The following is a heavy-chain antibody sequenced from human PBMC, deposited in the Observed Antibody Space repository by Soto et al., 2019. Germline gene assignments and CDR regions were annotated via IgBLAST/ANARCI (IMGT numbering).Heavy chain of an antibody. J-gene: IGHJ6*02. D-gene: IGHD3-10*01. V-gene: IGHV3-30*18. Sequence: LRLSCAASGFTFSSYGMHWVRQAPGKGLEWVAVISYDGSNKYYADSVKGRFTISRDNSKNTLYLQMNSLRAEDTAVYYCAKDIKYGSGSAPDYYYYGMDVWGQGTTVTVSS. CDR1: GFTFSSYG. CDR3: AKDIKYGSGSAPDYYYYGMDV. CDR2: ISYDGSNK.